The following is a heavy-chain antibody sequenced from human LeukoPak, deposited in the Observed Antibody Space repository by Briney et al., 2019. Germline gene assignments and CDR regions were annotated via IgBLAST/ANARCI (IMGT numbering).Heavy chain of an antibody. CDR3: ARAARVVRGVIITGPVDY. Sequence: ASVKVSCRASGGTFSSYAISWVRQAPGQGLEWMGWISAYNGNTNYAQKLQGRVTMTTDTSTSTAYMELRSLRSDDTAVYYCARAARVVRGVIITGPVDYWGQGTLVTVSS. CDR2: ISAYNGNT. CDR1: GGTFSSYA. J-gene: IGHJ4*02. D-gene: IGHD3-10*01. V-gene: IGHV1-18*01.